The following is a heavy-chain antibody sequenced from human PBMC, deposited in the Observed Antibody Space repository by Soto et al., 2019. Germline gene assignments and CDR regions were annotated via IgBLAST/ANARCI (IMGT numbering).Heavy chain of an antibody. CDR3: ARPPYDSSGYYPN. Sequence: EVQLVESGGGLVQPGGSLRLSCAASGFTFSDHYMDWVRQTPGKGLEWVGRTRNKANSYTTEYAASVKGRFTISSDDSKNSLYLQMNSLKPEDTAVYYCARPPYDSSGYYPNWGQGTLVTVSP. V-gene: IGHV3-72*01. CDR1: GFTFSDHY. D-gene: IGHD3-22*01. J-gene: IGHJ4*02. CDR2: TRNKANSYTT.